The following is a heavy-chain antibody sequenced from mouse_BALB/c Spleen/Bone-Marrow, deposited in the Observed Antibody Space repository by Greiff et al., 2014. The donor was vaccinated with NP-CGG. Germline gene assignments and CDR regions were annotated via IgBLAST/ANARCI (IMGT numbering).Heavy chain of an antibody. D-gene: IGHD2-3*01. Sequence: LKESGGSLKLSCAASGFDFSRYWMTWVRQAPGKGLEWIGEINPDSSTINYTPSLEDKFIISRDNTKNTLYLQMSKVRSEDTALYYCAGNGYYGWIAYWGQGTLVTVSA. V-gene: IGHV4-1*02. CDR1: GFDFSRYW. CDR2: INPDSSTI. J-gene: IGHJ3*01. CDR3: AGNGYYGWIAY.